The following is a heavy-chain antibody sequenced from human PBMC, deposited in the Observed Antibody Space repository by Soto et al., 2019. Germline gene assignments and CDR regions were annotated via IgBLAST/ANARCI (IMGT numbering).Heavy chain of an antibody. CDR3: AREAPGVGRFYFDY. J-gene: IGHJ4*02. Sequence: QVQLQESGPGLVKPSQTLSLTCTVSGGSISSGDYYWSWIRQPPGKGLEWIGYIYYSGSTYYNPSLKSRVTIPVDTSKNQFSLQLSSVTAADTAVYYCAREAPGVGRFYFDYWGQGTLVTVSS. CDR2: IYYSGST. V-gene: IGHV4-30-4*01. CDR1: GGSISSGDYY. D-gene: IGHD3-10*01.